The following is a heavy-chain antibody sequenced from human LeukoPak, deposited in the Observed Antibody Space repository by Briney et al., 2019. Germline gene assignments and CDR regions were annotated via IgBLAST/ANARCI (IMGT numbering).Heavy chain of an antibody. CDR1: GYSFSAYY. V-gene: IGHV1-2*02. CDR2: IDPSSGT. J-gene: IGHJ4*02. D-gene: IGHD2-15*01. CDR3: TRGGRLEFDY. Sequence: EASVKVSFKASGYSFSAYYMHWVRQAPGQGLEWMGWIDPSSGTSYAQKFQGRVTMTRDTPISTAHMELSRLTSDDTAVCYCTRGGRLEFDYWGQGSLVAVSS.